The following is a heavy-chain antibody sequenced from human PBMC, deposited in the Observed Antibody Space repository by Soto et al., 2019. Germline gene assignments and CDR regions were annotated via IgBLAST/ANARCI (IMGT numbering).Heavy chain of an antibody. Sequence: VHLLQSGGGLVQPGGSLRLSCAASGFSFSSFALSWVRQSPGKGLEWVAAVSGRGGDTYYVNSVKGRFTTSRDNSQTTLFLQMNSLRAEASAIYDCAKDPNYDFWSGFAAVYFDYWGQGTLVTVSS. J-gene: IGHJ4*02. CDR3: AKDPNYDFWSGFAAVYFDY. CDR2: VSGRGGDT. D-gene: IGHD3-3*01. CDR1: GFSFSSFA. V-gene: IGHV3-23*01.